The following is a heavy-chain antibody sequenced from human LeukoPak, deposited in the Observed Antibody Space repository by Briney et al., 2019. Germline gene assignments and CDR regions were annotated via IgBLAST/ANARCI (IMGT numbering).Heavy chain of an antibody. CDR1: SASLTIYY. D-gene: IGHD7-27*01. CDR2: YASGTT. J-gene: IGHJ4*01. Sequence: SETLSLTCSVSSASLTIYYWNWIRQPAGKGLEWIGRYASGTTTHNPSPKSQFTMSIDTSKNQTSLKLTSVTAADTAVYYCATGDHSFDNWGQGILVTVTP. CDR3: ATGDHSFDN. V-gene: IGHV4-4*07.